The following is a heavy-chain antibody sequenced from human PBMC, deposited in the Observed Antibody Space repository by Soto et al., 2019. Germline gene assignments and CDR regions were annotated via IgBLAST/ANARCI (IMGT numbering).Heavy chain of an antibody. V-gene: IGHV4-30-4*01. D-gene: IGHD3-16*01. J-gene: IGHJ6*02. Sequence: KASETLSLTCTVSGDSISSGNKYWSWIRQPPGKGLEWIGYIFSSGTTYYNPSLESRLTMSLDASQNQFSLKLNSLTDADTAVYFCARVPSPFDYYYAMDVWGQGTTVTVSS. CDR2: IFSSGTT. CDR3: ARVPSPFDYYYAMDV. CDR1: GDSISSGNKY.